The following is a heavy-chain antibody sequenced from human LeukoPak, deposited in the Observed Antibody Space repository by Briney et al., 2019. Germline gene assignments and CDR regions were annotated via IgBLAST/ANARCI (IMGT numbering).Heavy chain of an antibody. CDR2: TYSGGST. V-gene: IGHV3-66*01. D-gene: IGHD6-13*01. CDR1: GFTVSSNY. J-gene: IGHJ4*02. CDR3: ARDLEAANTYYFDY. Sequence: PGGSLRLSCAASGFTVSSNYMSWVRQAPGKGLEWVSVTYSGGSTYYADSVKGRFTISRDNSKNTLYLQMNSLRAEDTAVYYCARDLEAANTYYFDYWGQGTMVTVSS.